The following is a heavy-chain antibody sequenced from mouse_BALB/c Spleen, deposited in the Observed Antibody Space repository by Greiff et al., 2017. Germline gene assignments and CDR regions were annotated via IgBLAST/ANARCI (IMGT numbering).Heavy chain of an antibody. D-gene: IGHD4-1*01. CDR2: IWTGGGT. CDR1: GFSLTSYD. J-gene: IGHJ3*01. Sequence: QVQLKESGPGLVAPSQSLSITCTVSGFSLTSYDISWIRQPPGKGLEWLGVIWTGGGTNYNSAFMSRLSISKDNSKSQVFLKMNSLQTDDTAIYYCLTGIPWFAYWGQGTLVTVSA. V-gene: IGHV2-9-2*01. CDR3: LTGIPWFAY.